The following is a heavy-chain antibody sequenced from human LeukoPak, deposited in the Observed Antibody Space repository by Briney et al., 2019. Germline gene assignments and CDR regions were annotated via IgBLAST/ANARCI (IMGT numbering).Heavy chain of an antibody. J-gene: IGHJ4*02. V-gene: IGHV3-7*01. CDR3: ARISSSWPFDY. CDR2: IKQDGSEK. CDR1: GFTFSSYW. D-gene: IGHD6-13*01. Sequence: TGGSLRLSCAASGFTFSSYWMSWVRQAPGKGLERVANIKQDGSEKYYVDSVKGRFTISRDNAKNSLYLQMNSLRAEDTAVYYCARISSSWPFDYWGQGTLVTVSS.